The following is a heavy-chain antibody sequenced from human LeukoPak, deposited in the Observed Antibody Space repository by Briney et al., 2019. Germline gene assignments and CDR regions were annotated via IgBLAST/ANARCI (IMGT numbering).Heavy chain of an antibody. CDR1: GFTFSSYW. Sequence: PGGSLRLSCAASGFTFSSYWMHWVRQAPGKGLEWVSSISSSSSYIYYADSVKGRFTISRDNAKNSLYLQMNSLRAEDTAVYYCARSSSSGWTYWGQGTLVTVSS. CDR2: ISSSSSYI. CDR3: ARSSSSGWTY. V-gene: IGHV3-21*01. D-gene: IGHD3-22*01. J-gene: IGHJ4*02.